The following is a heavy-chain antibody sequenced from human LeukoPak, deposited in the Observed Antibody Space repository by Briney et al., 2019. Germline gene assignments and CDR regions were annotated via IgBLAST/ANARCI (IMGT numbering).Heavy chain of an antibody. J-gene: IGHJ4*02. V-gene: IGHV3-7*01. CDR2: IKHDGSEQ. D-gene: IGHD6-13*01. CDR3: KSGGAAPGRFDY. CDR1: GFTFSSYA. Sequence: PGRSLRLSCAASGFTFSSYAMHWVRQAPGKGLQWVANIKHDGSEQYYVDSVKGRFTISRDNAKNSLYLQMNSLGVEDTAVYYCKSGGAAPGRFDYWGQGVLVTVSS.